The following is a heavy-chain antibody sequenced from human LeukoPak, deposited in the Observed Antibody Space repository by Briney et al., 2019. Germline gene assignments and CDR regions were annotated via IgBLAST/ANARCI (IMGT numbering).Heavy chain of an antibody. D-gene: IGHD2-15*01. J-gene: IGHJ4*02. Sequence: SETLSLTCTVSGGSISSHYWSWIRQPPGKGLEWIGYIYNSGSTNYNPSLKSRVTISIDTSKNQFSLKLSSVTAADTAVYCCARAPLGYCSGGRCSGVKFDYWGQGTLVTVSS. V-gene: IGHV4-59*11. CDR2: IYNSGST. CDR3: ARAPLGYCSGGRCSGVKFDY. CDR1: GGSISSHY.